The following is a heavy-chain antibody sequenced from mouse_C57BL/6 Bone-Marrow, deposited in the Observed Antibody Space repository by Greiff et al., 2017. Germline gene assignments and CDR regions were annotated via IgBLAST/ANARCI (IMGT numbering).Heavy chain of an antibody. CDR3: ARPYYSNYWYFDV. Sequence: QVQLQQPGAELVKPRASAKMSCKASGYTFTSYWITWVKQRPGQGLEWIGDIYPGSGSTNYNEKFKSKATLTVDTSSSTAYMQLSSLTSEDSAVYYCARPYYSNYWYFDVWGTGTTVTVSS. V-gene: IGHV1-55*01. J-gene: IGHJ1*03. CDR2: IYPGSGST. D-gene: IGHD2-5*01. CDR1: GYTFTSYW.